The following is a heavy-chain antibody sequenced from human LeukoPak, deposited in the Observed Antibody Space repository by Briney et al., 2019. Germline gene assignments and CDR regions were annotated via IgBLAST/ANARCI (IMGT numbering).Heavy chain of an antibody. CDR1: GFTFSSYS. D-gene: IGHD2-2*01. Sequence: PGGSLRLSCAASGFTFSSYSMNWVRQAPGKGLEWVSSISSSSSYIYYADPVKGRFTISRDNAKNSLYLQMNSLRAEDTAVYYCARGAYCSSTSCRDNWFDPWGQGTLVTVSS. J-gene: IGHJ5*02. V-gene: IGHV3-21*01. CDR2: ISSSSSYI. CDR3: ARGAYCSSTSCRDNWFDP.